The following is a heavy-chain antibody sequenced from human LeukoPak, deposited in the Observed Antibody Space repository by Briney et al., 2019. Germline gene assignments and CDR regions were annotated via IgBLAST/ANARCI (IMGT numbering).Heavy chain of an antibody. CDR3: ARQHYDILTGPPGFDY. D-gene: IGHD3-9*01. CDR2: IKQDGSEK. CDR1: GFTFSSYW. J-gene: IGHJ4*02. V-gene: IGHV3-7*01. Sequence: PGGSLRLSCAASGFTFSSYWMSWVRQAPGKGLEWVANIKQDGSEKYYVDSVKGRFTISRDNAKNSLYLQMNSLRAEDTAVYYCARQHYDILTGPPGFDYWGQGTLVTVSS.